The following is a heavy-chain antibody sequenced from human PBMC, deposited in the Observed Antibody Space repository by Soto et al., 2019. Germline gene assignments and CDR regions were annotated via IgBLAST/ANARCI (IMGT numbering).Heavy chain of an antibody. D-gene: IGHD2-21*01. Sequence: SDTLSLTCAVYGGSFSGYYWSWIRQPPGKGLEWIGEINHSGSTNYNPSLKSRVTISVDTSKNQFSLKLSSVTAADTAMYYCARDQGGDLDYWGQGTLVTVSS. CDR1: GGSFSGYY. J-gene: IGHJ4*02. V-gene: IGHV4-34*01. CDR2: INHSGST. CDR3: ARDQGGDLDY.